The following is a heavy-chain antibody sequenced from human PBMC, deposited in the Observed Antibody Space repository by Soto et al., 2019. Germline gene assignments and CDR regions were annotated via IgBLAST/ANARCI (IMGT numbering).Heavy chain of an antibody. CDR1: GFAFSGSA. D-gene: IGHD3-16*01. J-gene: IGHJ5*02. CDR3: TRDLFSYDYSGILWFDP. CDR2: IRSKGHNYAT. Sequence: QTGGSLRLSCAVSGFAFSGSAMYWVRQASGKGPEWVGRIRSKGHNYATEYAASVKGRFTISRDDAKNTAYLQMNSLQTEDTDVYYCTRDLFSYDYSGILWFDPWGQGTLVTVSS. V-gene: IGHV3-73*01.